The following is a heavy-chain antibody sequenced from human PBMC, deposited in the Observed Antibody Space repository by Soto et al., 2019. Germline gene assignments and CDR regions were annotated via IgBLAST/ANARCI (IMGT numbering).Heavy chain of an antibody. Sequence: VQLVESGGGVVQPGRSLRLSCAASGFTFSTYAMHWVRQAPGKGLEWVANINQDGSEEHYVDSVKGRFTISRDNAKSSLYLQMSSLTAEDSALYYCSRSLDYWGQGTLVTVSS. CDR3: SRSLDY. V-gene: IGHV3-7*01. CDR1: GFTFSTYA. CDR2: INQDGSEE. J-gene: IGHJ4*02.